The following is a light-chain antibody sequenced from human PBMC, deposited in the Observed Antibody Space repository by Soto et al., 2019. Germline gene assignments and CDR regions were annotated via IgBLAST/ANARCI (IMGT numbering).Light chain of an antibody. CDR2: TVS. J-gene: IGKJ1*01. CDR3: MQGKHWPGT. Sequence: DAVLTQSPVSLPVDLGQPASISCRSSHSLVHSDGTTYLDWSLQKPGQSPQLLIYTVSYWASGVTERFSGSGPGTDFTLKSSRVEAEDVWVYHCMQGKHWPGTFGKGTKVDI. V-gene: IGKV2-40*01. CDR1: HSLVHSDGTTY.